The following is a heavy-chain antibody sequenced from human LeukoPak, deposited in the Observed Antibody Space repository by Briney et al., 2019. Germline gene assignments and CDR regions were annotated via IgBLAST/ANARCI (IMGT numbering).Heavy chain of an antibody. D-gene: IGHD5-12*01. V-gene: IGHV4-59*01. CDR3: ASGFDSKSTYFDY. CDR1: GGSISSYS. Sequence: SETLSLTCTVSGGSISSYSWSWIRQPPGKGLEWIGYIYYSGSTNYNPSLKSRVTISVDTSKNQFSLNLRSVTTADTAVYYCASGFDSKSTYFDYWGQGTLVTVSS. J-gene: IGHJ4*02. CDR2: IYYSGST.